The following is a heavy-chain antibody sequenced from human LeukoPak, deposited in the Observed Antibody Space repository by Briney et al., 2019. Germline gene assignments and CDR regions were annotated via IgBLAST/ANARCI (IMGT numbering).Heavy chain of an antibody. V-gene: IGHV4-34*01. D-gene: IGHD6-19*01. CDR2: VNHSGTT. Sequence: SETLSLTCAVYGGSFNIYYWTWIRQPPGKGLEWIGEVNHSGTTNYTPSLKSRVTISVDTSKDQFSLKLTSVTAADTATYFCARGRAEYSSGWFRYNWFDPWGQGTLVIVSS. CDR1: GGSFNIYY. CDR3: ARGRAEYSSGWFRYNWFDP. J-gene: IGHJ5*02.